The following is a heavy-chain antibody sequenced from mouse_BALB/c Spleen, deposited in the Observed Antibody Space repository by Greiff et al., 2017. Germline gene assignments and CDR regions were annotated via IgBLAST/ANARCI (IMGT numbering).Heavy chain of an antibody. CDR1: GFTFSSYT. J-gene: IGHJ3*01. CDR3: ARHRYDDWFAY. V-gene: IGHV5-12-2*01. Sequence: EVKLVESGGGLVQPGGSLKLSCAASGFTFSSYTMSWVRQTPEKRLEWVAYISNGGGSTYYPDTVKGRFTISRDNAKNTLYLQMSSLKSEDTAMYYCARHRYDDWFAYWGQGTLVTVSA. D-gene: IGHD2-14*01. CDR2: ISNGGGST.